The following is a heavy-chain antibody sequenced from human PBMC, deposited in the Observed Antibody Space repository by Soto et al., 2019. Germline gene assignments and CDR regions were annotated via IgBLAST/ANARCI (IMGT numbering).Heavy chain of an antibody. J-gene: IGHJ6*02. CDR2: ISYDGANK. D-gene: IGHD4-4*01. CDR3: ANARTSYSGYYYYGMDV. Sequence: GGSLRVSCAASGFTFSTYGMHWVRQAPGKGLEWVAVISYDGANKYYADSVKGRFTVSRDNSKNALYLRMDDLRLEDTAVYYCANARTSYSGYYYYGMDVWGQGTTVTVSS. V-gene: IGHV3-30*18. CDR1: GFTFSTYG.